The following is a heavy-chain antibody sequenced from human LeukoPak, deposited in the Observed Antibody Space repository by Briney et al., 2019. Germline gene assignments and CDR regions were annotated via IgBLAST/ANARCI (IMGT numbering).Heavy chain of an antibody. CDR2: IYYSGAT. Sequence: SETLFLTCTVSGGSIGTYSWNWIRQPPGKGLEWIGYIYYSGATNYNPSLKSRVTISVDTSKNQFSLKLSSVTAADTAVYYCARGVYIAAAQYAYWGQGTLVTVSS. V-gene: IGHV4-59*01. D-gene: IGHD6-13*01. CDR1: GGSIGTYS. J-gene: IGHJ4*02. CDR3: ARGVYIAAAQYAY.